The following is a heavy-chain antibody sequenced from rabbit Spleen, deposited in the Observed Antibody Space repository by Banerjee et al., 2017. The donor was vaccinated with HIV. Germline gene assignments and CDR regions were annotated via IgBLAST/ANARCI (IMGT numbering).Heavy chain of an antibody. CDR3: ARDTSSSFSSYGMDL. CDR1: GFSFSRNCW. J-gene: IGHJ6*01. D-gene: IGHD1-1*01. CDR2: IDSGSGTT. V-gene: IGHV1S45*01. Sequence: QEQLEASGGGLVQPEGSLTLTCTASGFSFSRNCWMCWVRQAPGKGLEWIGCIDSGSGTTYYASWAKGRFTISKTSSTVDLKMTSLTAADTATYFCARDTSSSFSSYGMDLWGQGTLVTV.